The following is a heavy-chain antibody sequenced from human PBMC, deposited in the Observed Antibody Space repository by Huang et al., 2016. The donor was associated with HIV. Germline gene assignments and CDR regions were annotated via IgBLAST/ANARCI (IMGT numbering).Heavy chain of an antibody. J-gene: IGHJ4*02. Sequence: EVQLVESGGGLVKPGGSLRLSCAASGFGFSSFNMNWVRQAPGGGLEWVSPSTSRGDTYYDDSVKGRFTISRDNAKNSLSLQMNSLGAEYTAGYFCGRDSPTDRPTRGDFDYWGQGTLVIVSS. D-gene: IGHD1-26*01. CDR1: GFGFSSFN. CDR3: GRDSPTDRPTRGDFDY. V-gene: IGHV3-21*02. CDR2: STSRGDT.